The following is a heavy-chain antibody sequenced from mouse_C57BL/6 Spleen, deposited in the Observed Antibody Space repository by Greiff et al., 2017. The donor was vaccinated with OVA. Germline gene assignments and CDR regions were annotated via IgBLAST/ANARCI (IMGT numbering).Heavy chain of an antibody. CDR1: GFTFSDYG. V-gene: IGHV5-15*04. Sequence: DVQLVESGGGLVQPGGSLKLSCAASGFTFSDYGMAWVRQAPRKGPEWVAFISNLAYSIYYADTVTGRFTISRENAKNTLYLEMSSLRSEDTAMYYCARRGVVAGGYAMDYWGQGTSVTVSS. CDR3: ARRGVVAGGYAMDY. D-gene: IGHD1-1*01. CDR2: ISNLAYSI. J-gene: IGHJ4*01.